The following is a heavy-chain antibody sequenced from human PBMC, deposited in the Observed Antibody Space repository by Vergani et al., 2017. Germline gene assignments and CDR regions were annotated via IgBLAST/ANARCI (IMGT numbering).Heavy chain of an antibody. Sequence: QVQLVQSGAEVKKPGSSVKVSCKASGGTFSSYTISWVRQAPGQGLEWMGRIIPILGIANYAQKFQGRVTITADTSTSTAYMELRSLRSDDTAVYYCANRDTNHAFDIWGQGTMVTVSS. D-gene: IGHD5-24*01. CDR1: GGTFSSYT. J-gene: IGHJ3*02. V-gene: IGHV1-69*02. CDR2: IIPILGIA. CDR3: ANRDTNHAFDI.